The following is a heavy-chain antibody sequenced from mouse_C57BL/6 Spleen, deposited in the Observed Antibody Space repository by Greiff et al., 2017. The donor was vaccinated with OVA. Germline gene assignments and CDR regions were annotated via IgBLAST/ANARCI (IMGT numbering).Heavy chain of an antibody. V-gene: IGHV14-2*01. J-gene: IGHJ4*01. CDR2: IDPEDGDT. Sequence: EVQLQQSGAELVKPGASVKLSCTASGFNIKDYYMHWVKQRTEQGLEWIGRIDPEDGDTKYAPQFQGKATLTADTSSNTAYLQLSSLTCEDAAVYYCARRFPAGGYAMGCWGQGTSVTVSS. CDR3: ARRFPAGGYAMGC. CDR1: GFNIKDYY.